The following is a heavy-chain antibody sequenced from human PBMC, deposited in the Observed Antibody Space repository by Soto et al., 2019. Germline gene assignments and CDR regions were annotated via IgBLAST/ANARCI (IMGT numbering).Heavy chain of an antibody. Sequence: GESLKISCQGSGYSFTNYWIGWMRQMPGKGLEWMGIIYPGDSDTRYSPSFQGQVTISADKSISTAYLQWSSLKASDTAMYYCARQDCSSTSCRSYYYYGMDVWGQGTTVTVSS. CDR2: IYPGDSDT. D-gene: IGHD2-2*01. J-gene: IGHJ6*02. V-gene: IGHV5-51*01. CDR3: ARQDCSSTSCRSYYYYGMDV. CDR1: GYSFTNYW.